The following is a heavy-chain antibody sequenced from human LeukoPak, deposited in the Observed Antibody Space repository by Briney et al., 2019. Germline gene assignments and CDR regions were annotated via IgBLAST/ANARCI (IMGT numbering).Heavy chain of an antibody. Sequence: GGSLRLSCAASGFTFSNYWMHWVRQAPGKGLVWVSRINSDGRSTNYADSVKGRFTISRDNAKNTLYLQMNSLRAEDTAVYYCAKGARHDYGDYYAPFDYWGQGTLVTVSS. CDR1: GFTFSNYW. D-gene: IGHD4-17*01. CDR2: INSDGRST. CDR3: AKGARHDYGDYYAPFDY. J-gene: IGHJ4*02. V-gene: IGHV3-74*01.